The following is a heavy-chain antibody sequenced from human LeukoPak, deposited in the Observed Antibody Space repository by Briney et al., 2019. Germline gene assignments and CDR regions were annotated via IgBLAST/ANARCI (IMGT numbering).Heavy chain of an antibody. CDR2: IWYDGSNK. J-gene: IGHJ3*02. Sequence: GRSLRLSCAASGFTFSSYGMHWVRQAPGKGLECLAVIWYDGSNKYYADSVKGRFTISRDNSKNTLYLQMNSLRAEDTAVYYCASLWFGPDDAFDIWGQGTMVTVSS. CDR1: GFTFSSYG. V-gene: IGHV3-33*01. CDR3: ASLWFGPDDAFDI. D-gene: IGHD3-10*01.